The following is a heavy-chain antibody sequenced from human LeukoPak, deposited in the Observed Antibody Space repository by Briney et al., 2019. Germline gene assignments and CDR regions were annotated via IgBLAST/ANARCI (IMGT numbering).Heavy chain of an antibody. Sequence: TPGGSLRLSCAASGFTFDDYGMSWIRQPAGKGLEWIGRIYTSGSTNYIPSLKSRVTMSVDTSKNQFSLKLSSVTAADTAVYYCARMTTVTPGPFDYWGQGILVTVSS. CDR2: IYTSGST. J-gene: IGHJ4*02. CDR1: GFTFDDYG. D-gene: IGHD4-17*01. V-gene: IGHV4-4*07. CDR3: ARMTTVTPGPFDY.